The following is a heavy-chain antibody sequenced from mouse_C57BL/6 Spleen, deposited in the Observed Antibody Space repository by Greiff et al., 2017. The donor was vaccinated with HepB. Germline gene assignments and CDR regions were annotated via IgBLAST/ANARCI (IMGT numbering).Heavy chain of an antibody. V-gene: IGHV2-6-1*01. CDR1: GFSLTSYG. CDR3: SRQSLGGYYFDY. Sequence: VKLMESGPGLVAPSQSLSITCTVSGFSLTSYGVHWVRQPPGKGLEWLVVIWSDGSTTYNSALKSRLSISKDNSKSQVFLKMNSLQTDDTAMYYCSRQSLGGYYFDYWGQGTTLTVSS. J-gene: IGHJ2*01. D-gene: IGHD4-1*01. CDR2: IWSDGST.